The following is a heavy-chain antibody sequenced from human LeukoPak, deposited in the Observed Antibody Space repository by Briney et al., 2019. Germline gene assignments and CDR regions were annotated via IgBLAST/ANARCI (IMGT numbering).Heavy chain of an antibody. CDR3: ARAGYYYGSGSYYNSWFDP. J-gene: IGHJ5*02. CDR1: GYTFTGCY. Sequence: ASVKVSCKASGYTFTGCYMHWVRQAPGQGLEWMGWINPNSGGTNYAQKFQGRVTMTRDTSISTAYMELSRLRSDDTAVYYCARAGYYYGSGSYYNSWFDPWGQGTLVTVSS. CDR2: INPNSGGT. D-gene: IGHD3-10*01. V-gene: IGHV1-2*02.